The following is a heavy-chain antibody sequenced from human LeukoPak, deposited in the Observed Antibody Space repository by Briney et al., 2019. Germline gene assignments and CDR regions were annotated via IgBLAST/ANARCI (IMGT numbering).Heavy chain of an antibody. CDR2: ISSSGSYI. CDR3: ARVSPYGSGSCLDN. V-gene: IGHV3-21*01. J-gene: IGHJ4*02. CDR1: GFTFSSYW. D-gene: IGHD3-10*01. Sequence: GGSLRLSCAASGFTFSSYWMTWVRQAPGRGLEWVSSISSSGSYIFYADSMKGRFTISRDNAKNSLYLQMNSLRAEDTAVYYCARVSPYGSGSCLDNWGQGTLVTVSS.